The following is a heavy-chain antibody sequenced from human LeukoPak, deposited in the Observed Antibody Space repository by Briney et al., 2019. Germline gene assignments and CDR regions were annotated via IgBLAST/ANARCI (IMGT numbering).Heavy chain of an antibody. J-gene: IGHJ3*02. Sequence: GESLKISCKGSGYSFTSYWIGWVRQMPGKGLEWMGIIYPGDSDTRYSPSFQGQVTISVDKSSSTAYLQWSSLQASDTALYYCARPRGLTNTFDIWGQGTMVTVSS. CDR2: IYPGDSDT. CDR1: GYSFTSYW. D-gene: IGHD3/OR15-3a*01. CDR3: ARPRGLTNTFDI. V-gene: IGHV5-51*01.